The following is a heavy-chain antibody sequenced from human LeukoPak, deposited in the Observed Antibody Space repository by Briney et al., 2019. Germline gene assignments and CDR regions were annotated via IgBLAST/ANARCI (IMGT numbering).Heavy chain of an antibody. D-gene: IGHD3-3*01. J-gene: IGHJ6*02. CDR3: ARDAGQEWHYYGMDV. CDR2: ISGYTGKA. CDR1: GYSFTSYG. V-gene: IGHV1-18*01. Sequence: ASMKVSCKASGYSFTSYGISWVRQAPGQGLEWLGRISGYTGKANYAEKFQGGVTMTMETSTRTVYMELRSLRSDDTAVYYCARDAGQEWHYYGMDVWGQGTTVTVS.